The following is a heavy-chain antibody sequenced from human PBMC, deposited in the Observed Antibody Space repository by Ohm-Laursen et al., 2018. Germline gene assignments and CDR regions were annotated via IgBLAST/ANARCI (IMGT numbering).Heavy chain of an antibody. J-gene: IGHJ3*02. D-gene: IGHD2-15*01. CDR1: GFTFSTYW. CDR2: ISDSGSRT. CDR3: AKVYYCSGGSCYSWELTNGFDI. Sequence: SLRLSCAASGFTFSTYWMTWVRQAPGKGLEWVSGISDSGSRTYYADSVKGRFTISRDNSKNTVHLQMNSLRAEDTAVYYCAKVYYCSGGSCYSWELTNGFDIWGQGTMVTISS. V-gene: IGHV3-23*01.